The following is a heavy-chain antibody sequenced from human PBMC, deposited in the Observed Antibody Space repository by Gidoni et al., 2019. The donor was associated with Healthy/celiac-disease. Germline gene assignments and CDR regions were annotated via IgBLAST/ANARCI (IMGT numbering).Heavy chain of an antibody. Sequence: QVQLVESGGGLVKPGGSLRLSCAASGFTFSDYYMSWIRQAPGKGLEWVSDISSSSSYTNYADSVKGRFTISRDNAKNSLYLQMNSLRAEDTAVYYCARGEQQLVLYYYYMDVWGKGTTVTVSS. V-gene: IGHV3-11*06. CDR3: ARGEQQLVLYYYYMDV. CDR1: GFTFSDYY. D-gene: IGHD6-13*01. CDR2: ISSSSSYT. J-gene: IGHJ6*03.